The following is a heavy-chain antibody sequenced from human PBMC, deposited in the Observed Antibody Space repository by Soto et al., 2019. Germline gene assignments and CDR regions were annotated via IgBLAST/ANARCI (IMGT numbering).Heavy chain of an antibody. CDR3: ASEGVLGYSYYGMDV. Sequence: QVQLQESGPGLVKPSQTLSLTCTVSGGSISSGDYYWSWIRQPPGKGLEWIGYIYYSGSTYYNPSIKSRVTLSVDTSKNQFSLKLSSVTAEDTAVYGCASEGVLGYSYYGMDVWGQGTTVTVSS. V-gene: IGHV4-30-4*01. D-gene: IGHD3-16*02. CDR1: GGSISSGDYY. CDR2: IYYSGST. J-gene: IGHJ6*02.